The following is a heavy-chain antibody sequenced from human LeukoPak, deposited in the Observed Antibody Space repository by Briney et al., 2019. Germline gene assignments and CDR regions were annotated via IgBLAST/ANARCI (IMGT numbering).Heavy chain of an antibody. J-gene: IGHJ4*02. CDR3: ARLHRPLRGDFDY. D-gene: IGHD3-16*01. Sequence: LGASVKVSCKASGYTFTGYYMHWVRQAPGQGLEWMGWINPNSGGTNYAQKFQGRVTMTRDTSISTAYMELSRLGSDDTAVYYCARLHRPLRGDFDYWGQGTLVTVSS. V-gene: IGHV1-2*03. CDR1: GYTFTGYY. CDR2: INPNSGGT.